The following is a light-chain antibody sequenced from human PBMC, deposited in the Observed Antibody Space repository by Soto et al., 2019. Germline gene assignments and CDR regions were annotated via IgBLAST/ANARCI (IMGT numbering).Light chain of an antibody. V-gene: IGLV2-14*01. CDR3: KSYTSASFYV. CDR2: EVT. Sequence: QALLAQAACVSGSPGQSITISCTGTTSDIAGYNYVSWYQQHPGKAPKLLIYEVTSRASGVSHRFSGSKSGNTASLTISGLQAEDEAEYYCKSYTSASFYVFGTGTKVTVL. J-gene: IGLJ1*01. CDR1: TSDIAGYNY.